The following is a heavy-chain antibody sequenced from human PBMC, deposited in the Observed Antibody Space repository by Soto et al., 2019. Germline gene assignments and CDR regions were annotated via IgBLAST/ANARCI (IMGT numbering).Heavy chain of an antibody. V-gene: IGHV2-5*02. CDR1: GLSLSRSGVG. CDR3: AHRGPKGAGAFDI. J-gene: IGHJ3*02. CDR2: IYWDDDN. Sequence: QITLKESSPTLVKPTQTLTLTCTVSGLSLSRSGVGVGWIRQPPGKALEWLALIYWDDDNYYSPSLRTRLTITRDNSKNQVVLKMTNMDPVDTGTYYCAHRGPKGAGAFDIWGQGTMVTVSS.